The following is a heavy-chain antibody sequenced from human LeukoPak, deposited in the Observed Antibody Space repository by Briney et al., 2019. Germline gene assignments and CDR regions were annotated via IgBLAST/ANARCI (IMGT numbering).Heavy chain of an antibody. Sequence: GGSLRLSCAGSGFTFSMYEMNWVRQAPGKGLEWVSYISSGGSTISYADSVKGRFTISRDNAKNSLYLQINSLRAEDTAVYYCARSYYYYYMDVWGKGTTVTVSS. J-gene: IGHJ6*03. V-gene: IGHV3-48*03. CDR1: GFTFSMYE. CDR3: ARSYYYYYMDV. CDR2: ISSGGSTI.